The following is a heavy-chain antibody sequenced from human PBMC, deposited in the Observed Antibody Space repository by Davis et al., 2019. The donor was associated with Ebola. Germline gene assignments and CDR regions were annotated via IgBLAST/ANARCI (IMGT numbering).Heavy chain of an antibody. CDR1: GGSISSYY. V-gene: IGHV4-59*08. CDR2: IYYSGST. CDR3: ARLTRVEDIVVVVAHYFDY. Sequence: MPSETLSLTCTVSGGSISSYYWSWIRQPPGKGLEWIGYIYYSGSTYYNPSLKSRVTISVDTSKNQFSLKLSSVTAADTAVYYCARLTRVEDIVVVVAHYFDYWGQGTLVTVSS. D-gene: IGHD2-15*01. J-gene: IGHJ4*02.